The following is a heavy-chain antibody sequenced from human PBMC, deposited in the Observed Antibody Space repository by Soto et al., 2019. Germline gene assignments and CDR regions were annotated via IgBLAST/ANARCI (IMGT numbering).Heavy chain of an antibody. J-gene: IGHJ4*02. Sequence: SETLSLTCTVSGGSVSEDYWSWIRQPPGKGLEWIGYTHNSGNTDYNPSFTSRVTISLDASRNEFSLSLRSVTPADTPVYYCAKGGWYEDHWGQGTLVTVSS. D-gene: IGHD6-19*01. CDR2: THNSGNT. V-gene: IGHV4-4*09. CDR1: GGSVSEDY. CDR3: AKGGWYEDH.